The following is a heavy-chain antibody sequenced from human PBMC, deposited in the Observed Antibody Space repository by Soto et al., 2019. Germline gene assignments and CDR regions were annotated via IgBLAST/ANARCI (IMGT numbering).Heavy chain of an antibody. CDR2: IYSGGST. D-gene: IGHD3-22*01. Sequence: VGSLRLSCAASGFTVSRNYMSWVRQAPGEGLEWVSVIYSGGSTYYADSVKGRFTISRDNSKNTLYLQMNSLRAEDTAVYYCARGTSSGYYDFDYWGQGTLVTVSS. J-gene: IGHJ4*02. CDR1: GFTVSRNY. V-gene: IGHV3-53*01. CDR3: ARGTSSGYYDFDY.